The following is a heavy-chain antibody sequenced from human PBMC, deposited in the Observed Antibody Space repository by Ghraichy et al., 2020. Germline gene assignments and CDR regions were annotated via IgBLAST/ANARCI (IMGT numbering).Heavy chain of an antibody. Sequence: SQTLSLTCVISGDSVSSNRAAWNWIRQSPSRGLEWLGRTYYRSKWYNDYAVSVKSRITINPDTSKNQFSLQLNSVTPEDTAVYYCVRGGYCSGDSCFFLGYYYYMDVWGKGTTVTVSS. D-gene: IGHD2-15*01. CDR1: GDSVSSNRAA. CDR2: TYYRSKWYN. CDR3: VRGGYCSGDSCFFLGYYYYMDV. V-gene: IGHV6-1*01. J-gene: IGHJ6*03.